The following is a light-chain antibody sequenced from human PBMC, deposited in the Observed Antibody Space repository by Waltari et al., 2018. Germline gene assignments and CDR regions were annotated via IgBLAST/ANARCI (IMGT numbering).Light chain of an antibody. V-gene: IGLV3-10*01. CDR3: YSTDSSGNVQV. Sequence: SCDLPQPPSVSVSPGQTARITCSGDALPRKYAYWYQQKSGQAPVQVIYEDVKRPSGIPERFSGSSSGTMVTLTISGAQVEDEADYYCYSTDSSGNVQVFGGGTKLTVL. CDR1: ALPRKY. CDR2: EDV. J-gene: IGLJ2*01.